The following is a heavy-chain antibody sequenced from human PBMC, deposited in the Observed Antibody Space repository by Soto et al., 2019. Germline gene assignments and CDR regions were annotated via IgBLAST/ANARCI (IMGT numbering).Heavy chain of an antibody. CDR1: GFTFSTYA. CDR3: VKGYWKGDV. J-gene: IGHJ6*02. Sequence: EVQLLESGGGLVQPGGSLRLSCAASGFTFSTYAMNWVRQAPGNGLEWVSAISGSGGSIHYADSVKGRFTISRDNSESTLYLQMNSLRDEDTAVYHCVKGYWKGDVWGQGTRVTVSS. D-gene: IGHD1-1*01. CDR2: ISGSGGSI. V-gene: IGHV3-23*01.